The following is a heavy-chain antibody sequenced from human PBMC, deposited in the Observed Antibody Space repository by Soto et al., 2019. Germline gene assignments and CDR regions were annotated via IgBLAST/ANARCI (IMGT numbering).Heavy chain of an antibody. V-gene: IGHV4-31*03. Sequence: PSETLSLTCTVSGGSISSGGYYWTWIRQHPGKGLEWIGYISYSGSTYYNPSLKSRVTISVDTSKNHFSLKLSFVTAADTAVYYCARGVLLEWLLYSWFDPWGQGTLVTVSS. CDR3: ARGVLLEWLLYSWFDP. CDR2: ISYSGST. D-gene: IGHD3-3*01. CDR1: GGSISSGGYY. J-gene: IGHJ5*02.